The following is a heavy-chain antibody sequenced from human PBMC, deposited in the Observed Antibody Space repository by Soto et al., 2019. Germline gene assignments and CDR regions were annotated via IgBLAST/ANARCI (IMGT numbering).Heavy chain of an antibody. CDR1: GFTFSSYS. CDR2: ISSSSSYI. V-gene: IGHV3-21*01. Sequence: EVQLVESGGGLVKPGGSLRLSCAASGFTFSSYSMNWVRQAPGKGLEWVSSISSSSSYIYYTDSVKGRFTISRDNAKNSLYLQMNSLRAEDTAVYYCASPVASLDYWGQGTLVTVSS. D-gene: IGHD6-19*01. CDR3: ASPVASLDY. J-gene: IGHJ4*02.